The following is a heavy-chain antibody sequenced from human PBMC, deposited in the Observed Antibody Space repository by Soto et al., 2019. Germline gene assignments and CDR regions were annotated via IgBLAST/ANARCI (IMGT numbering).Heavy chain of an antibody. Sequence: QVQLVESGGGVVQPGTSLRLSCAASGFTFGSYGMHWVRQAPGKGLEWVAVISYDGSKEYYADSVKGRFTVSRDNSKDTLFLQMNTLRVEDTAVYYCAKTRLYDNNDYHRDGFDVWGPGTAVTVS. J-gene: IGHJ3*01. D-gene: IGHD5-12*01. CDR2: ISYDGSKE. CDR1: GFTFGSYG. V-gene: IGHV3-30*18. CDR3: AKTRLYDNNDYHRDGFDV.